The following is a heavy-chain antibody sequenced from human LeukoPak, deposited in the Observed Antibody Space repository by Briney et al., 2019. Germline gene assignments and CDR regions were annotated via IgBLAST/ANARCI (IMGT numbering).Heavy chain of an antibody. CDR1: GGSISSYY. CDR3: ARGGFGELYRGAFDI. J-gene: IGHJ3*02. V-gene: IGHV4-4*07. D-gene: IGHD3-10*01. Sequence: SETLSLTCTVSGGSISSYYWSWIRRPAGKGLEWIGRIYTSGSTNYNPSLKSRVTMSVDTSKNQFSLKLSSVTAADTAVYYCARGGFGELYRGAFDIWGQGTRVTVSS. CDR2: IYTSGST.